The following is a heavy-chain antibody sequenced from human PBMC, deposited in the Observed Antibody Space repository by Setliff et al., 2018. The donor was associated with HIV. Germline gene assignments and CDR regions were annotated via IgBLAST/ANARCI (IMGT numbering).Heavy chain of an antibody. Sequence: ASVKVSCKASGYSFTGYYMNWMRQAPGQGLEWMGWINSNSGGTNYAQKFQGRVTVTRDTSISTAYMELSRLRSDDTAVYYCARVNPFLYYYDTSVHSGAFDIWGQGTVVTVSS. V-gene: IGHV1-2*02. CDR1: GYSFTGYY. CDR2: INSNSGGT. CDR3: ARVNPFLYYYDTSVHSGAFDI. D-gene: IGHD3-22*01. J-gene: IGHJ3*02.